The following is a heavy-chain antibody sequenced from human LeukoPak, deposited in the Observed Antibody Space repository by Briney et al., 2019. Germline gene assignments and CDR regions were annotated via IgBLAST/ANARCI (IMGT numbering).Heavy chain of an antibody. J-gene: IGHJ6*02. D-gene: IGHD2-2*02. CDR1: GFTFSSYA. V-gene: IGHV3-23*01. CDR3: AKDGCSSTSCYTTRYYYYGMDV. CDR2: ISGSGGST. Sequence: GGSLRLSCAASGFTFSSYAMSWVRQAPGKGLEWASAISGSGGSTYYADSVKGRFTISRDNSKNTLYLQMNSLRAEDTAVYYCAKDGCSSTSCYTTRYYYYGMDVWGQGTTVTVSS.